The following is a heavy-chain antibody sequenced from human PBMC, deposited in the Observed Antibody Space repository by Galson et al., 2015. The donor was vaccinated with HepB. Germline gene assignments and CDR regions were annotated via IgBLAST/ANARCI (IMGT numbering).Heavy chain of an antibody. V-gene: IGHV1-46*01. CDR2: INPSGGST. CDR1: GYTFTSYY. J-gene: IGHJ4*02. D-gene: IGHD2-2*02. Sequence: SVKVSCKASGYTFTSYYMHWVRQAPGQGLEWMGIINPSGGSTSYAQKFQGRVTMTRDTSTSTVYMELSSLRSEDTAVYYCARDGHCSSTSCFTPGQWLVPFDYWGQGTLVTVSS. CDR3: ARDGHCSSTSCFTPGQWLVPFDY.